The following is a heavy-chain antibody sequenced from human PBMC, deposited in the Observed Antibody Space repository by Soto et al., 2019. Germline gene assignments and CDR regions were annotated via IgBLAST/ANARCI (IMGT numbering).Heavy chain of an antibody. Sequence: EVQLVESGGGLVQPGGSLRLSCAASGFTVSSNYMSWVRKAPGKGLEWVSVIYSGGTTYYADSVKGRFTISRDNSKNTLYLQMNSLRAEDTAVYYCARALPDCSGGSCYTRPLFSGYYVDYWGQGTLVTVSS. D-gene: IGHD2-15*01. J-gene: IGHJ4*02. CDR3: ARALPDCSGGSCYTRPLFSGYYVDY. CDR1: GFTVSSNY. CDR2: IYSGGTT. V-gene: IGHV3-66*01.